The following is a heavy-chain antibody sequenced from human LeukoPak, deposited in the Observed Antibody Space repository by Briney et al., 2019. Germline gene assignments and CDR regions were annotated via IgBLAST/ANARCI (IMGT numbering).Heavy chain of an antibody. V-gene: IGHV3-9*01. J-gene: IGHJ4*02. CDR2: ISWNSGSI. D-gene: IGHD3-22*01. CDR1: GFTFDDYA. Sequence: PGGSLRLSCAASGFTFDDYAMHWVRQAPGKGLEWVSGISWNSGSIGYADSVKGRFTISRDNAKNSLYLQMNSLRAEDTALYYCAKEQAYYYDSSGPKGPIDYWGQGTLVTVSS. CDR3: AKEQAYYYDSSGPKGPIDY.